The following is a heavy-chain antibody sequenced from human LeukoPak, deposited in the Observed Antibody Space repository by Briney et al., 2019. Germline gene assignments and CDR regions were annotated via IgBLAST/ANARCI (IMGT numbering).Heavy chain of an antibody. CDR3: ARDKRTGDSYFDS. V-gene: IGHV3-23*01. CDR2: IFPSSVEI. J-gene: IGHJ4*02. CDR1: GFTFSDFP. Sequence: GGSLRLSCAASGFTFSDFPMIWVRQAPGKGLEWVSTIFPSSVEIHYADSVKGRFTISRDNSRSTLSLQMDSLRAEDTATFYCARDKRTGDSYFDSWGQGTLVTVSS. D-gene: IGHD7-27*01.